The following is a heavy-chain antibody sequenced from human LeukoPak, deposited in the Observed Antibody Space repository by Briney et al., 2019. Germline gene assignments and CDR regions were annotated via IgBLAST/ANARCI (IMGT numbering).Heavy chain of an antibody. V-gene: IGHV3-43*01. D-gene: IGHD3-10*01. CDR1: GFTFDDYT. CDR3: ARNYYGSGNYYNNINY. J-gene: IGHJ4*02. CDR2: ISWEGGST. Sequence: GGSLRLSCAASGFTFDDYTMHWVRQAPGKGLEWVSLISWEGGSTHYADSVKGRFTISRDNSKNSLYLQMNSLRTEDTALYYCARNYYGSGNYYNNINYWGQGTLVTVSS.